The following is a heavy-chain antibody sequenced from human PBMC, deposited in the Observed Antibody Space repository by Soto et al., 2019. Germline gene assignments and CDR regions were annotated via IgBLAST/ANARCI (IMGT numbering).Heavy chain of an antibody. J-gene: IGHJ2*01. CDR1: GFTFSSYA. CDR3: AKDPPESSGWLYWYFDL. D-gene: IGHD6-19*01. V-gene: IGHV3-23*01. Sequence: EVQLLESGGGLVQPGGSLRLSCAASGFTFSSYAMSWVRQAPGKGLEWVSSISGSGGSTYYADSVRGRFTISRDNSKNTLYLQMNSLRAEDTAVYYCAKDPPESSGWLYWYFDLWGRGTLVTVSS. CDR2: ISGSGGST.